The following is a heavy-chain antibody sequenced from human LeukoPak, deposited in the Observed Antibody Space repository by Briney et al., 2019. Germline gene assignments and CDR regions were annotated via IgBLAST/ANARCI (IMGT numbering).Heavy chain of an antibody. CDR1: GASINSNSYY. Sequence: PSETLSLTCTVSGASINSNSYYWGWVRQPPGKGLEWIGTIYYTGSTYYNPSLRSRVTISVDTSKNQFSLKLSFVTAADTAVYYCASAYCDSGICYTGSFDPWGQGTLVTVSS. CDR3: ASAYCDSGICYTGSFDP. CDR2: IYYTGST. V-gene: IGHV4-39*01. J-gene: IGHJ5*02. D-gene: IGHD3-22*01.